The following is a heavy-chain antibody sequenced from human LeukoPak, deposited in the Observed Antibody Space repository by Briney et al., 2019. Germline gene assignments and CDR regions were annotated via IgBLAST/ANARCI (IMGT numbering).Heavy chain of an antibody. CDR3: AKALGDYSNYLYYFDY. CDR2: ISWNSGSI. Sequence: PGGSLRLSCAASGFTFDEYAMHWVRQAPGKGLDWVSGISWNSGSIGYADSVKGRFTISRDNAKNSLYLQMNSLRAEDTALYSCAKALGDYSNYLYYFDYWGQGTLVTVSS. D-gene: IGHD4-11*01. J-gene: IGHJ4*02. V-gene: IGHV3-9*01. CDR1: GFTFDEYA.